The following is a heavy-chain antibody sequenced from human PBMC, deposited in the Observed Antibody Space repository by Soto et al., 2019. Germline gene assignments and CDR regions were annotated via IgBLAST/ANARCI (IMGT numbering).Heavy chain of an antibody. V-gene: IGHV4-59*01. Sequence: SETLSLTCTVSGGSISSYDWSWIRQPPGKGLEWIGYIYYSGSTNYNPSLKSRVTISVDTSKNQFSLKLSSVTAADTAVYYCARGGANYDILTGYYLPYYMDVWGKGTTVTVSS. CDR3: ARGGANYDILTGYYLPYYMDV. CDR2: IYYSGST. CDR1: GGSISSYD. J-gene: IGHJ6*03. D-gene: IGHD3-9*01.